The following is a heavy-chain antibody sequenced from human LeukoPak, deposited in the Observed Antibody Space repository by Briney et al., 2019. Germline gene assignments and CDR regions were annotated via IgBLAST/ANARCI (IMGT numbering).Heavy chain of an antibody. D-gene: IGHD3-16*01. Sequence: PGGSLRLSCAASGFTFSSYGMNWVRQAPGKGLEWVSSISSSSTYIYYADSVEGRFTISRDNAKNSLYLQMNSLRAEDTAVYYCAKDGGLLDYWGQGTLVTVSS. CDR1: GFTFSSYG. CDR3: AKDGGLLDY. V-gene: IGHV3-21*01. J-gene: IGHJ4*02. CDR2: ISSSSTYI.